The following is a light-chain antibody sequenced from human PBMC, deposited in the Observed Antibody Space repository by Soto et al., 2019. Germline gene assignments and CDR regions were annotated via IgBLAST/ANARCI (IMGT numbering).Light chain of an antibody. CDR2: RAS. CDR1: QNIYSN. CDR3: LQYHNLWA. Sequence: EIVMTQSPATLSVSPGEGATLPCRASQNIYSNVAWYQQRPGQAPRLLIYRASTRAPGTPARFSGSGSGTEFTLTISSLQSEDFTVYSCLQYHNLWAFGQGTKVDIK. J-gene: IGKJ1*01. V-gene: IGKV3-15*01.